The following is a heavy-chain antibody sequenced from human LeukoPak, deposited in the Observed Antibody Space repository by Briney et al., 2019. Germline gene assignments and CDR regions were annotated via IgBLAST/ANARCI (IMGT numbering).Heavy chain of an antibody. J-gene: IGHJ5*02. Sequence: ASVKVSCKASGGTLSSYAISWVRQAPGQGLEWMGGIIPIFGTTNYAQKFQGRVTITADESTSTAYMELTSLRSEDTAVYYCARGRQFGEENWFDPWGQGTLVTVSS. D-gene: IGHD3-10*01. CDR2: IIPIFGTT. V-gene: IGHV1-69*13. CDR3: ARGRQFGEENWFDP. CDR1: GGTLSSYA.